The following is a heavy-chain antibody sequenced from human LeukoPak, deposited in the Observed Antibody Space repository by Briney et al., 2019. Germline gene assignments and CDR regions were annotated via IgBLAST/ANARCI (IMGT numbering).Heavy chain of an antibody. J-gene: IGHJ4*02. V-gene: IGHV1-69*04. CDR3: ALGGTAMVQNAFDY. Sequence: ASVTVSCKGAGCTFSSCAISWVRQPPAQGLGWMGRTIPILGIANYAQKFQCRVTITEDKSTSTAYMELSSLRSEDTAVYYCALGGTAMVQNAFDYWGQGTLVTVSS. CDR1: GCTFSSCA. CDR2: TIPILGIA. D-gene: IGHD5-18*01.